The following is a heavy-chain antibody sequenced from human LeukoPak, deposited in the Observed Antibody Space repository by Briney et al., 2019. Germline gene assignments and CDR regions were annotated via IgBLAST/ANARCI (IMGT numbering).Heavy chain of an antibody. CDR1: GFILGSYW. V-gene: IGHV3-7*01. D-gene: IGHD6-13*01. CDR2: IKEDGGAK. J-gene: IGHJ4*02. Sequence: GGSLRLSCAASGFILGSYWMSWVRQAPGKGLEWVANIKEDGGAKYYVDSVKGRFTISRDNAKNSLYLQMNSLRVEDTAVYYCAKTRRGAAGVLDSWGQGTLVTVSS. CDR3: AKTRRGAAGVLDS.